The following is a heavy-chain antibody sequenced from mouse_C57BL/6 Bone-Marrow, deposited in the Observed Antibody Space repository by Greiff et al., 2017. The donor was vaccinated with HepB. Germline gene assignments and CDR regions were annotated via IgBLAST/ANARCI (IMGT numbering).Heavy chain of an antibody. CDR1: GFSLSTSGMG. Sequence: QVTLKVSGPGILQSSQTLSLTCSFSGFSLSTSGMGVSWIRQPSGKGLEWLAHIYWDDDKRYNPSLKSRLTISKDTSRNQVFLKITRVDTADTATYYCARSPTTVVGENYFDYWGQGTTLTVSS. CDR3: ARSPTTVVGENYFDY. D-gene: IGHD1-1*01. CDR2: IYWDDDK. J-gene: IGHJ2*01. V-gene: IGHV8-12*01.